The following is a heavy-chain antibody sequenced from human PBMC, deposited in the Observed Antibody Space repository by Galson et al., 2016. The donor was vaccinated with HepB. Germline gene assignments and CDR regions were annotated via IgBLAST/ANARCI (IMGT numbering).Heavy chain of an antibody. CDR3: TRERGSHGFDY. CDR2: INPIAGTT. Sequence: SVKVSCKASGYTSIIYYIHWVRQAPGQGLEWMGIINPIAGTTTYGQRFQGRLTLTRDTSTSTVYMDLSSLTSEDTAVYYCTRERGSHGFDYWGQGTLVAVSP. J-gene: IGHJ4*02. D-gene: IGHD3-16*01. V-gene: IGHV1-46*01. CDR1: GYTSIIYY.